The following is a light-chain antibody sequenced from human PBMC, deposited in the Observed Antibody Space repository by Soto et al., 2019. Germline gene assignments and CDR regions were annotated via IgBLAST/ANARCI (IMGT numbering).Light chain of an antibody. V-gene: IGKV1D-16*01. CDR2: DAS. Sequence: DIQMNQSPSSASAPVGDRVTITWRASQGISSWLAWYQQKPEKAPKLVIYDASSLQSGVPSRFSGSGSGTDFTLTISSLQPEDFAIYYCQQYNNWPRTFGQGTKVDIK. CDR1: QGISSW. J-gene: IGKJ1*01. CDR3: QQYNNWPRT.